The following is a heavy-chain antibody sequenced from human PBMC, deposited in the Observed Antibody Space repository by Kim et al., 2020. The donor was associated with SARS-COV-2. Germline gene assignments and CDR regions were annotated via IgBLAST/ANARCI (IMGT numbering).Heavy chain of an antibody. CDR3: ARALGALEVTTDWYFDL. J-gene: IGHJ2*01. D-gene: IGHD4-17*01. CDR2: MNPNSGNT. CDR1: GYTFTSYD. V-gene: IGHV1-8*01. Sequence: ASVKVSCKASGYTFTSYDINWVRQATGQGLEWMGWMNPNSGNTGYAQKFQGRVTMTRNTSISTAYMELSSLRSEDTAVYYCARALGALEVTTDWYFDLWGRGTLVTVSS.